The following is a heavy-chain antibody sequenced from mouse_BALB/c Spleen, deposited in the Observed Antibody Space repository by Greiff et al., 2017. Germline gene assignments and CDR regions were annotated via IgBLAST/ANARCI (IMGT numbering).Heavy chain of an antibody. J-gene: IGHJ2*01. D-gene: IGHD2-1*01. V-gene: IGHV1-80*01. CDR2: IYPGDGDT. Sequence: VQLVESGAELVRPGSSVKISCKASGYAFSSYWMNWVKQRPGQGLEWIGQIYPGDGDTNYNGKFKGKATLTADKSSSTAYMQLSSLTSEDSAVYFCARGANGNPYFDYWGQGTTLTVSS. CDR3: ARGANGNPYFDY. CDR1: GYAFSSYW.